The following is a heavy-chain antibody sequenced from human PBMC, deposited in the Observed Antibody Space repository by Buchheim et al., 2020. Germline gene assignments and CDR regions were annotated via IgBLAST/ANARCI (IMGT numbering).Heavy chain of an antibody. CDR2: ISSSGSTI. V-gene: IGHV3-11*01. CDR1: GFTFSDYY. Sequence: QVQLVESGGGLVKPGGSLRLSCAASGFTFSDYYMSWIRQAPGKGLEWVSYISSSGSTIYYADSVKGRFTISRDNAKRSPYLQMNSLRAEDTAVYYCARVVVVTMVRGVIINWYFDLWGRGTL. D-gene: IGHD3-10*01. CDR3: ARVVVVTMVRGVIINWYFDL. J-gene: IGHJ2*01.